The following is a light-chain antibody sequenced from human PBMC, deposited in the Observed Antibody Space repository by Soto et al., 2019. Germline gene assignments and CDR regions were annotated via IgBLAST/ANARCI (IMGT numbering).Light chain of an antibody. CDR1: SGHSSYA. Sequence: QAVVTQSPSASASLGASVKLTCTLSSGHSSYAIAWHQQQPEKGPRYLMKLNSDGSHSKGDGIPDRLSGSSSGAERYLTISSLQSEDEADYYCQTWGTGIVVFGGGTKVTVL. CDR2: LNSDGSH. V-gene: IGLV4-69*01. J-gene: IGLJ2*01. CDR3: QTWGTGIVV.